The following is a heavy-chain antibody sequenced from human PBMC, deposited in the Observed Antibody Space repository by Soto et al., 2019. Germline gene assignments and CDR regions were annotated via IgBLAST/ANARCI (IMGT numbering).Heavy chain of an antibody. J-gene: IGHJ5*02. CDR3: VRDGTKTLRDWFDP. CDR2: IYATGTT. CDR1: GASLRGFL. Sequence: SETLYPPFPVSGASLRGFLRGWVRESAGKGLEWIGRIYATGTTDYNPSLKSRVMMSVDTSKKQFSLKLRSVTAADTAVYYCVRDGTKTLRDWFDPWGQGISVTLSS. D-gene: IGHD1-1*01. V-gene: IGHV4-4*07.